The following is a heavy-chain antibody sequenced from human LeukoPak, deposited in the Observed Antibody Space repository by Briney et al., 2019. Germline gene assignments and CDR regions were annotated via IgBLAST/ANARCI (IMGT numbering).Heavy chain of an antibody. V-gene: IGHV3-33*01. CDR2: IWYDGSNK. CDR1: GFTFSSYG. D-gene: IGHD3-9*01. Sequence: GGSLRLSWAASGFTFSSYGMHWVRQAPVKGLEWVAVIWYDGSNKYYADSVKGRFTISRDNSKNTLYLQMNSLRAEDTAVYYCARGYARYDILTGYCFDYWGQGTLVTVSS. J-gene: IGHJ4*02. CDR3: ARGYARYDILTGYCFDY.